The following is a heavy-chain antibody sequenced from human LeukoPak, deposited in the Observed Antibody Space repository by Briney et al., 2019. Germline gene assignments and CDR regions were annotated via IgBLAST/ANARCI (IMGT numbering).Heavy chain of an antibody. V-gene: IGHV3-15*01. Sequence: GGSLRLSCAASGFRFSSVWMSWVRQAPGKGLEWVGHIKSKSHGETTDYAAPLKGRFTISRDDSKNTVYLQIDSLKTEDTAVYYCTTDSYCGGECYSELDHWGQGTLVTVSS. CDR2: IKSKSHGETT. J-gene: IGHJ4*02. CDR1: GFRFSSVW. CDR3: TTDSYCGGECYSELDH. D-gene: IGHD2-21*01.